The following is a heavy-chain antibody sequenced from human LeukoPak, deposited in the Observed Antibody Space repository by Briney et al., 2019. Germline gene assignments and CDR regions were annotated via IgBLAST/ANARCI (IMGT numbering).Heavy chain of an antibody. Sequence: PGGSLRLSCSASGFTFSTYAMHWVRQAPGKGLEYVSAITSSGGTTYYADSVKDRFTISRDNSKDTLYLQMSSLRPEDTAVYYRLKGLTQTSTFDYWGQGTLVTVSS. D-gene: IGHD4-23*01. J-gene: IGHJ4*02. CDR2: ITSSGGTT. V-gene: IGHV3-64D*06. CDR3: LKGLTQTSTFDY. CDR1: GFTFSTYA.